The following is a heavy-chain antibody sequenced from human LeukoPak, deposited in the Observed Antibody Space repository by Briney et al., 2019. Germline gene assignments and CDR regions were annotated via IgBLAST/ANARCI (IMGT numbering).Heavy chain of an antibody. Sequence: GGSLRLSCAASGFTFSSYSMNWVRQAPGKGLEWISYISTSSSTIYYADSVKGRFTISRDNAKNSLYLQMNSLRPEDTAVYYCARDSITIFGVINYWGQGTLVTVSS. D-gene: IGHD3-3*01. V-gene: IGHV3-48*01. CDR2: ISTSSSTI. J-gene: IGHJ4*02. CDR3: ARDSITIFGVINY. CDR1: GFTFSSYS.